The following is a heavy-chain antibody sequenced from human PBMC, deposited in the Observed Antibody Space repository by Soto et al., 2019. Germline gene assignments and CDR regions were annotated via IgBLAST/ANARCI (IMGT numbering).Heavy chain of an antibody. CDR3: VRSEATQLFPPDQ. CDR1: GFTFSIDS. D-gene: IGHD3-10*02. J-gene: IGHJ4*02. V-gene: IGHV3-48*02. Sequence: GGSLRLSCLASGFTFSIDSMNLVLQAPGKGLDWVSYISSSSSSIYYADTVKVRFTISRDNSKNSLYLHMNSLRNEETAVYYCVRSEATQLFPPDQWGQGTLVTVSS. CDR2: ISSSSSSI.